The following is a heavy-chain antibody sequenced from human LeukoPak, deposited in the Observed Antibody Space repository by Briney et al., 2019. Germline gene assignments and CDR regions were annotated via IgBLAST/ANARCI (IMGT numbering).Heavy chain of an antibody. D-gene: IGHD6-13*01. Sequence: GASVKVSCKASGYTFTGYYMHWVRQAPGQGLEWMGWINPNSGGTNYAQKFQGRVTTTRDTSISTAYMELSRLRSDDTAVYYCARDPGYSSSWYFDYWGQGTLVTVSS. V-gene: IGHV1-2*02. CDR1: GYTFTGYY. CDR3: ARDPGYSSSWYFDY. J-gene: IGHJ4*02. CDR2: INPNSGGT.